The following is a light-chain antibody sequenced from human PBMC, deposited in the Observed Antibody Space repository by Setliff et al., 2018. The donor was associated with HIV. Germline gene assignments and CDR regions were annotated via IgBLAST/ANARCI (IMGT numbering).Light chain of an antibody. Sequence: QSVLAQPASVSGSPGQSITISCTGSSSDVGGYDYVSWYQQYPGKAPKLLIFDVSHRRSGISNRFSGSKSDNTASLTISGLQPEDEADYYCCSYTTSNNCVVFGGGTKVTVL. CDR3: CSYTTSNNCVV. CDR1: SSDVGGYDY. CDR2: DVS. J-gene: IGLJ2*01. V-gene: IGLV2-14*01.